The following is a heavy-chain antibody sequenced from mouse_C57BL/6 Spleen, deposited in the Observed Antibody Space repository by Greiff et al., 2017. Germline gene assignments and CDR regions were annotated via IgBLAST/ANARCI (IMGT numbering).Heavy chain of an antibody. D-gene: IGHD3-2*02. J-gene: IGHJ4*01. V-gene: IGHV5-16*01. Sequence: EVKLVESEGGLVQPGSSMKLSCTASGFTFSDYYMAWVRQVPEKGLEWVANINYDGSSTYYLDSLKSRFIISRDNAKNILYLQMSSLKSKDTATYYCARGTAQALYAMDYWGQGTSVTVSS. CDR3: ARGTAQALYAMDY. CDR1: GFTFSDYY. CDR2: INYDGSST.